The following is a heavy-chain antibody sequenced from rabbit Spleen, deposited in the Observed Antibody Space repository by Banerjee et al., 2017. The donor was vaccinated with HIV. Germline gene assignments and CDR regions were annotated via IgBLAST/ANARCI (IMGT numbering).Heavy chain of an antibody. D-gene: IGHD4-2*01. V-gene: IGHV1S40*01. Sequence: VESGGGLVKPGASLTLTCTASGFSFSSGYDMCWVHQAPGKGLEWIACIGTGIGDTYYANWAKGRFTISKTSSTTVTLQVTSLTAADTATYFCARDAGSYPYIDVYFDLWGQGTLVTVS. CDR1: GFSFSSGYD. J-gene: IGHJ4*01. CDR3: ARDAGSYPYIDVYFDL. CDR2: IGTGIGDT.